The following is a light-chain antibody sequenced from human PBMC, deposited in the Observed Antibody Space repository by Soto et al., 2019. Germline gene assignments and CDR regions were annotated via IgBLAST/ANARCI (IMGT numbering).Light chain of an antibody. V-gene: IGKV3-20*01. CDR2: GAS. CDR1: QSFSSIY. J-gene: IGKJ2*01. CDR3: QQYGSSPPYT. Sequence: EIVVTQSPGTLSLSPGERATLSCRASQSFSSIYLAWYQQKPGQAPRLLIHGASSRATGIPDRFSGSGSGTDFTLTISRLGPEDFAVYYCQQYGSSPPYTFGQGTKLEIK.